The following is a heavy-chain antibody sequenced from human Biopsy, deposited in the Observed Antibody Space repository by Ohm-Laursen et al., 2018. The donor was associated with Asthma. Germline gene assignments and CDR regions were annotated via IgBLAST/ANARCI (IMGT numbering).Heavy chain of an antibody. CDR3: AGFCSGGNCPDH. CDR1: GVSIRSYY. Sequence: SQTLSLTCIVSGVSIRSYYWTWIRQPPGKGLEWIGNIHYSGSTYSNPSRKSRVTISVDTSKKQISLRLSSVIAADTAVYYCAGFCSGGNCPDHWGQGTLVTVSS. J-gene: IGHJ4*02. V-gene: IGHV4-59*01. CDR2: IHYSGST. D-gene: IGHD2-15*01.